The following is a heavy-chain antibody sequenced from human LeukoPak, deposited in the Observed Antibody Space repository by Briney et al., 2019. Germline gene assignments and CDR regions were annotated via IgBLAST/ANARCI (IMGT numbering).Heavy chain of an antibody. CDR3: ARRVLAAVGYYFDS. D-gene: IGHD6-13*01. J-gene: IGHJ4*02. CDR1: GYIFAYYW. CDR2: IYGGDSET. Sequence: GESLKISCKGSGYIFAYYWIGWVRQMPGKGLEWMGIIYGGDSETRYSPSFQGQVTISLDKSITTAYLQWSSLKASDTAMYYCARRVLAAVGYYFDSWGQGTLVTVSS. V-gene: IGHV5-51*01.